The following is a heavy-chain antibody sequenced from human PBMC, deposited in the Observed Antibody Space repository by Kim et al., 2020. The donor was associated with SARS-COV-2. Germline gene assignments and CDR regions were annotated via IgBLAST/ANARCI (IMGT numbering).Heavy chain of an antibody. D-gene: IGHD2-15*01. V-gene: IGHV1-69*13. J-gene: IGHJ6*02. CDR1: GGTFSSYG. CDR2: IIAFFSTP. Sequence: SVKVSCKASGGTFSSYGISWVRQAPGQGLEWMGGIIAFFSTPNYARKLQGRVTITADEFTTTAFMELSSLRSDDTAVYYCVREAPYNCSGGTCYRDNYYGIDLWGHGTTVTVSS. CDR3: VREAPYNCSGGTCYRDNYYGIDL.